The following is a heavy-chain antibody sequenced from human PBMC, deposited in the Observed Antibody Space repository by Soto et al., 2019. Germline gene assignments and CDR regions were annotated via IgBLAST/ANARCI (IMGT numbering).Heavy chain of an antibody. J-gene: IGHJ4*02. CDR1: GGSISSGGYY. CDR2: IYYSGST. CDR3: ARATTYYYDSSGYYYSRCYFDY. D-gene: IGHD3-22*01. V-gene: IGHV4-31*03. Sequence: ASETLSLTCTVSGGSISSGGYYWSWIRQHPGKGLEWIGYIYYSGSTYYNPSLKSRVTISVDTSKNQFSLKLSSVTAADTAVYYCARATTYYYDSSGYYYSRCYFDYWGQGTLVTVSS.